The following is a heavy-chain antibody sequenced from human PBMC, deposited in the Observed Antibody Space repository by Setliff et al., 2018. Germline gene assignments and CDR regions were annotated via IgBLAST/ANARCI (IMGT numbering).Heavy chain of an antibody. Sequence: SETLSLTCTVSGDSISSSDFYWGWIRQPPGKGLEWIGSLHYTGSTFYNPSLKSRATVIVHASKKQFSLKLKSMTAADAGVYYCARHVLYGSGSYGLNYWSQGTLVTVSS. CDR2: LHYTGST. J-gene: IGHJ4*02. V-gene: IGHV4-39*01. D-gene: IGHD3-10*01. CDR1: GDSISSSDFY. CDR3: ARHVLYGSGSYGLNY.